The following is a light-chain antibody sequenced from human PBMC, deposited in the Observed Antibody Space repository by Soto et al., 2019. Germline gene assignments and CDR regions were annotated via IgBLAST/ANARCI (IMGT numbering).Light chain of an antibody. Sequence: GESVTITCRASQVISTSLAWYQVKPGKAPKLLIYAASTLESGVPSRFSATVSGTEFSLTITSLQPEDFATYYCQQLNSFPLTFGGGTKVDNK. CDR2: AAS. V-gene: IGKV1-9*01. CDR1: QVISTS. CDR3: QQLNSFPLT. J-gene: IGKJ4*01.